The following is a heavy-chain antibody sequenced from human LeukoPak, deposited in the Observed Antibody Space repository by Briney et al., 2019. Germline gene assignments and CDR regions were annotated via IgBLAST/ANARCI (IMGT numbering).Heavy chain of an antibody. J-gene: IGHJ3*02. CDR2: ISYDGSNK. CDR3: ARESVAGDAFDI. D-gene: IGHD6-19*01. V-gene: IGHV3-30*03. CDR1: GFTFSSYG. Sequence: GGSLRLSCAASGFTFSSYGMHWVRQAPGKGLEWVAVISYDGSNKYYADSVKGRSTISRDKSKNTLYLQMNSLRAEDTAVYYCARESVAGDAFDIWGQGTMVTVSS.